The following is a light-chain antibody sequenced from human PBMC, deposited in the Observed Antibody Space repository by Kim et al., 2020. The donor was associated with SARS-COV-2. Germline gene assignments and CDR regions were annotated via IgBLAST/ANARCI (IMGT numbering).Light chain of an antibody. V-gene: IGLV2-14*04. CDR3: SSYASSTTWV. Sequence: GQSITISCTGSRSHVGGYNHVSWYQQHPDNVPKLMIYDVNKRPSWVSSRFSGSKSGNTASLTISGLQTEDEADYYCSSYASSTTWVFGGGTKVTVL. CDR2: DVN. J-gene: IGLJ3*02. CDR1: RSHVGGYNH.